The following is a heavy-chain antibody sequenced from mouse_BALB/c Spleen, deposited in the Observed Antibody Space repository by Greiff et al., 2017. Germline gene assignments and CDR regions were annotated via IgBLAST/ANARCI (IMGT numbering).Heavy chain of an antibody. J-gene: IGHJ4*01. D-gene: IGHD2-1*01. CDR2: ISSGGSYT. Sequence: EVKLVESGGGLVKPGGSLKLSCAASGFTFSSYAMSWVRQTPEKRLEWVATISSGGSYTYYPDSVKGRFTISRDNAKNTLYLQMSILRSEDTAMYYCARHCYGNYYYYAMDYWGQGTSVTVSS. CDR3: ARHCYGNYYYYAMDY. V-gene: IGHV5-9-3*01. CDR1: GFTFSSYA.